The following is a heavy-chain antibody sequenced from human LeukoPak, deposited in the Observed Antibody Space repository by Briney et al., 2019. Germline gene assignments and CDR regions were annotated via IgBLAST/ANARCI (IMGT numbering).Heavy chain of an antibody. J-gene: IGHJ6*02. CDR2: ISSSSSTI. CDR1: GFTFSSCS. V-gene: IGHV3-48*01. D-gene: IGHD3-10*01. Sequence: GGSLRLSCAVSGFTFSSCSMNWVRQAPGKGLEWVSYISSSSSTIYYADSVKGRFTISRDNSKNTLYLQMNSLRAEDTAVYYCARDTIVVRGVQYYYGMDVWGQGTTVTVSS. CDR3: ARDTIVVRGVQYYYGMDV.